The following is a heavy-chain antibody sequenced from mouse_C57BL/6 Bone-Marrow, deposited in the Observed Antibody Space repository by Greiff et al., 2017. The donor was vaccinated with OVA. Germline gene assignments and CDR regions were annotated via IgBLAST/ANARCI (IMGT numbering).Heavy chain of an antibody. D-gene: IGHD1-1*01. J-gene: IGHJ1*03. V-gene: IGHV6-6*01. CDR2: IRNKANNHAT. Sequence: DVMLVESGGGLVQPGGSMKLSCAASGFTFSDAWMDWVRQSPEKGLEWVAEIRNKANNHATYYAESVKGRFTISRDDSKSSVYLQMNSLRAEDTGIYYCTRPLYYYGSSHWYFDVWGTGTTVTVSS. CDR3: TRPLYYYGSSHWYFDV. CDR1: GFTFSDAW.